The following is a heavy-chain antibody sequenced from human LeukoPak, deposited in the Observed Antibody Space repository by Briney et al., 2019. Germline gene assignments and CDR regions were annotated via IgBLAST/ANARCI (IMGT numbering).Heavy chain of an antibody. V-gene: IGHV3-48*03. D-gene: IGHD3-10*01. J-gene: IGHJ4*02. Sequence: GGSLRLSCAASGFTFSSYEMNWVRQAPGKGLEWVSYISSSGSTIYYADSVEGRFTISRDNAKNSLYLQMNSLRAEDTAVYYCARDGHYYGSGSYYRLGFDYWGQGTLVTVSS. CDR2: ISSSGSTI. CDR1: GFTFSSYE. CDR3: ARDGHYYGSGSYYRLGFDY.